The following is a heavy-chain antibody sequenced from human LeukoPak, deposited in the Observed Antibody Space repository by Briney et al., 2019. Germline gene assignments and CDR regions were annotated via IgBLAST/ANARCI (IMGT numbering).Heavy chain of an antibody. V-gene: IGHV4-34*01. Sequence: PSETLSLTCAVYGGSFSGYYWSWIRQPPGKGLEWIGEINHSGSTNYNPSLKSRVTISIDTSKNQFSLKLSSVTAADTAVYYCARDCHYYDCSDYPYGMDVWGQGTTVTVSS. CDR2: INHSGST. CDR1: GGSFSGYY. CDR3: ARDCHYYDCSDYPYGMDV. D-gene: IGHD3-22*01. J-gene: IGHJ6*02.